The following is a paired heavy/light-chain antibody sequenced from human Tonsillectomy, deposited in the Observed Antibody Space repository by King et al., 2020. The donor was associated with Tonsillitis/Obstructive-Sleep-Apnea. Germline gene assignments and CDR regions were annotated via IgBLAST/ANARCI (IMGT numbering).Light chain of an antibody. V-gene: IGKV4-1*01. CDR3: QQYYSAPPT. J-gene: IGKJ4*01. CDR2: WAS. Sequence: DIVMTQSPDSLAVSLGERAIINCKSSQSVLYSSNNKNYLAWYQQKPGQPPKLLIYWASTRESGVPDRLSGSGSGTDFTLTISSLQAEDVAVYYCQQYYSAPPTFGGGTKVEIK. CDR1: QSVLYSSNNKNY.
Heavy chain of an antibody. D-gene: IGHD3-22*01. CDR3: AVEKDMTIIPAVFDN. Sequence: QVQLVQSGAEVKKPGSSVKVSCEASGGTFSSYVISWVRQAPGQGLEWMGGIIPMFGTPNYAQKFHGRVSFTADESTRTAYMELSGLTSEDTAVYYCAVEKDMTIIPAVFDNWGQGTLVTVSS. V-gene: IGHV1-69*01. CDR1: GGTFSSYV. CDR2: IIPMFGTP. J-gene: IGHJ4*02.